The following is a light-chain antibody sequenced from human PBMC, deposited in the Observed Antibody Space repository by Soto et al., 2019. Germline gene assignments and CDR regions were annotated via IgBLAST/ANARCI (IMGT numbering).Light chain of an antibody. J-gene: IGKJ3*01. Sequence: EIVLTQSPGTLSLSPGERATLSCRASQSVSSSYLAWYQQKPGQAPRLLIYGASSRATGIPDRFSGSGSGTDFNLTISRLEHEDFAVYYCQQYGSSPPSFTFGPGTKVDIK. V-gene: IGKV3-20*01. CDR2: GAS. CDR3: QQYGSSPPSFT. CDR1: QSVSSSY.